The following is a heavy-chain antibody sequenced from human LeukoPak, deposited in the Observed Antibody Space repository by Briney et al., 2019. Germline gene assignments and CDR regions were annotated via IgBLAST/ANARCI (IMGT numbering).Heavy chain of an antibody. CDR2: INPSGGST. Sequence: ASVKVSCKASGYTFTSYYMHWVGQAPGQGLEWMGIINPSGGSTSYAQKFQGRVTMTRDASTSTVYMELSSLRSEDTAVYYCARDKAVRGQQLGGDCYYYYMDVWGKGTTVTVSS. CDR3: ARDKAVRGQQLGGDCYYYYMDV. V-gene: IGHV1-46*01. D-gene: IGHD3-10*01. CDR1: GYTFTSYY. J-gene: IGHJ6*03.